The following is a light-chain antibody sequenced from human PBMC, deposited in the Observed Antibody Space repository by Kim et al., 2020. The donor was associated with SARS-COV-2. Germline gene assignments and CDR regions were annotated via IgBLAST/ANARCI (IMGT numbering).Light chain of an antibody. J-gene: IGKJ1*01. Sequence: ASVGDRVTISCRASQNINSYLNWYQQKPGKAPAVLVYAASSLQSGVPSRFSGGGSGTDFTLTISSLQPEDSATYFCQQSYNIPRTFGQGTKVDIK. CDR2: AAS. V-gene: IGKV1-39*01. CDR1: QNINSY. CDR3: QQSYNIPRT.